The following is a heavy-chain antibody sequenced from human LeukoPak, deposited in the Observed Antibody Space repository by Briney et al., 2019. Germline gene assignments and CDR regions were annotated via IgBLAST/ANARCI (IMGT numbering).Heavy chain of an antibody. CDR1: GGTFSSYA. CDR3: AREAGLYDSSGYFDY. Sequence: GASVKVSCKASGGTFSSYAISWVRQAPGQGLEWMGGIIPIFGTANYAQKFQGRVTITTDESTSTAYMELSSLRSEDTAVYYCAREAGLYDSSGYFDYWGQGTLVTVSS. CDR2: IIPIFGTA. D-gene: IGHD3-22*01. V-gene: IGHV1-69*05. J-gene: IGHJ4*02.